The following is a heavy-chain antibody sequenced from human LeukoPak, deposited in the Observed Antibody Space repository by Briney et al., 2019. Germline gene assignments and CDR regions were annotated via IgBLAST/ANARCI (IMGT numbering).Heavy chain of an antibody. Sequence: GGSLRLSCAASGFTVSSNYMSWVRQAPGKGLEWVSVIYSGGSTYYADSVQGRFTISRDNSKNTLYLQMNSLRAEDTAVYYCARDSYGDSTFDYWGQGTLVTVSS. CDR2: IYSGGST. CDR1: GFTVSSNY. D-gene: IGHD4-17*01. CDR3: ARDSYGDSTFDY. J-gene: IGHJ4*02. V-gene: IGHV3-53*01.